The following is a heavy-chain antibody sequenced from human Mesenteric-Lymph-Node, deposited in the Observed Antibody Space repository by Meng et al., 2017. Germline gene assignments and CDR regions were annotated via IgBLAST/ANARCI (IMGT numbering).Heavy chain of an antibody. Sequence: LRLSCTVSGGSVSSGDYYWSWIRQPAGKGLEWIGRVYTKGNTDYNPFLKSQITISLDTSKNQFSLEMSSVTAADTAVYYCARLCHCGSENYNDMFDFWGRGTLVTVSS. J-gene: IGHJ3*01. CDR1: GGSVSSGDYY. D-gene: IGHD3-10*01. CDR2: VYTKGNT. V-gene: IGHV4-61*02. CDR3: ARLCHCGSENYNDMFDF.